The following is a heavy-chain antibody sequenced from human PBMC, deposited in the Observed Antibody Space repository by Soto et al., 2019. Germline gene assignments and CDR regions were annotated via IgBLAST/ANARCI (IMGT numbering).Heavy chain of an antibody. J-gene: IGHJ4*02. Sequence: QVQLVESGGGLVKPGGSLSLTCATSGFIFSDYYMHWIRQAPGKGLEWISYISGNGRIIQYADSAKGRFTISRDNAQNSLYLQMNSLRAEDTALYFCARDFDADSRTDFDYWGQGTLVTVSS. D-gene: IGHD4-17*01. CDR3: ARDFDADSRTDFDY. CDR2: ISGNGRII. CDR1: GFIFSDYY. V-gene: IGHV3-11*01.